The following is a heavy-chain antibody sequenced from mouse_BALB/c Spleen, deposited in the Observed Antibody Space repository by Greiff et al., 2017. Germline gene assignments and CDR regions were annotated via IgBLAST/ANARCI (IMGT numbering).Heavy chain of an antibody. CDR3: TRSQSVYAMDY. Sequence: DVMLVESGGGLVKPGGSLKLSCAASGFTFSSYTMSWVRQTPEKRLEWVATISSGGSYTYSPDSVKGRVTISRDNAENTLYLQMSSLKSEDTAMYYCTRSQSVYAMDYWGQGTSVTVSS. CDR2: ISSGGSYT. CDR1: GFTFSSYT. V-gene: IGHV5-6-4*01. J-gene: IGHJ4*01.